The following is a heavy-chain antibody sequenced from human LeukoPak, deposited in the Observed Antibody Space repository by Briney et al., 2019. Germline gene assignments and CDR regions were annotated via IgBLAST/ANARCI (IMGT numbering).Heavy chain of an antibody. J-gene: IGHJ4*02. D-gene: IGHD1-26*01. CDR3: ARGSGGSYHSGIHY. CDR2: IIPIFGTA. Sequence: ASVKVSCKASGGTFSSYAISWVRQAPGQGLEWMGGIIPIFGTANYAQKFQGRVTITADKSTSTAYMELSSLRSEDTAVYYCARGSGGSYHSGIHYWGRGTLVTVSS. V-gene: IGHV1-69*06. CDR1: GGTFSSYA.